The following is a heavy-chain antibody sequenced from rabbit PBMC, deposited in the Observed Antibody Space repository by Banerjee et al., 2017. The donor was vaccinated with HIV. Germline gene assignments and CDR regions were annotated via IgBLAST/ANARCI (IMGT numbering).Heavy chain of an antibody. CDR3: ARDYDSYDDYGDPFNL. CDR2: IYTGTGNT. Sequence: QEQLEESGGDLVKPEGSLTLTCTASGLDFSSSYWICWVRQAPGKGLEWIGCIYTGTGNTYYASWAKGRFTISKTSSTTVTLQMTSLTAADTATYFCARDYDSYDDYGDPFNLWGPGTLVTVS. CDR1: GLDFSSSYW. J-gene: IGHJ4*01. V-gene: IGHV1S45*01. D-gene: IGHD2-1*01.